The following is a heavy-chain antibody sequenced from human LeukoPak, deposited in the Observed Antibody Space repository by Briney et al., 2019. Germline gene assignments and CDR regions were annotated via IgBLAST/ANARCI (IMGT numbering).Heavy chain of an antibody. CDR2: FDPEDGET. J-gene: IGHJ4*02. V-gene: IGHV1-24*01. D-gene: IGHD3-22*01. Sequence: ASVKVSCKVSGYTLTELSMHWVRQAPGIGLEWMGGFDPEDGETIYAQKFQGRVTMTEDTSTDTAYMELSSLRSEDTAVYYCATDISLSSGYVYWGQGTLVTVSS. CDR3: ATDISLSSGYVY. CDR1: GYTLTELS.